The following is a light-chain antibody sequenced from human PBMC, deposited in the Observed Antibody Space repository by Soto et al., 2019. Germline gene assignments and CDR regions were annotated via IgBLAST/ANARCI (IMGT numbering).Light chain of an antibody. J-gene: IGLJ1*01. Sequence: QSVLTQPASVSGSPGQSITISCTGASSDVGGYNYVSWYQQHPGKAPKLMIYEVSHRPSEISNRFSGSKSGNTASLTISGLQAEDEADHYCSSYTSSTTLHVFGTGTKVTVL. V-gene: IGLV2-14*01. CDR1: SSDVGGYNY. CDR3: SSYTSSTTLHV. CDR2: EVS.